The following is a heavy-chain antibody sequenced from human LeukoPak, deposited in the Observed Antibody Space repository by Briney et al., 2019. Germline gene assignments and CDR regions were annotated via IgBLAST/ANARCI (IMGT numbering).Heavy chain of an antibody. CDR2: ISSYNGNT. CDR1: GYTFTSYG. D-gene: IGHD1-26*01. J-gene: IGHJ4*02. Sequence: ASVKVSCKASGYTFTSYGISWVRQAPGQGLEWMGWISSYNGNTNYAQKLQGRVTMTTDTSTSTAYMELRSLRSDDTAVYYCARDLEEWELRYPLGYWGQGTPVTVSS. CDR3: ARDLEEWELRYPLGY. V-gene: IGHV1-18*01.